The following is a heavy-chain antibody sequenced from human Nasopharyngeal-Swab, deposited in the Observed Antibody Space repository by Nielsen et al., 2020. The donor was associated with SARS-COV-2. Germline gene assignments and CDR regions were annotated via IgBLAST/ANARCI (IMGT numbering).Heavy chain of an antibody. D-gene: IGHD6-13*01. V-gene: IGHV1-18*01. J-gene: IGHJ6*02. CDR2: ISAYNGNT. Sequence: ASVKVSCKASGYTFTSYCISWVRQAPGQELEWMGWISAYNGNTNYAQKLQGRVTMTTDTSTSTAYMELRSLSSDDTAVYYCARERQQPLNYGMDVWGRGTTVTVSS. CDR3: ARERQQPLNYGMDV. CDR1: GYTFTSYC.